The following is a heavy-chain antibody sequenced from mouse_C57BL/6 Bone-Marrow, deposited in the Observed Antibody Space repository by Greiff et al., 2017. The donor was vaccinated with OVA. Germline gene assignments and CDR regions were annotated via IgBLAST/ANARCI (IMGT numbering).Heavy chain of an antibody. Sequence: VQLQQSGPELVKPGASVKISCKASGYSFTGYYMNWVKQSPEKSLEWIGEINPSTGGTTYNQKFKAKATLTVDKSSSTAYMQLKSLTSEDSAVYYCARRGYYGSSCVYWGQGTTLTVSS. V-gene: IGHV1-42*01. J-gene: IGHJ2*01. D-gene: IGHD1-1*01. CDR1: GYSFTGYY. CDR3: ARRGYYGSSCVY. CDR2: INPSTGGT.